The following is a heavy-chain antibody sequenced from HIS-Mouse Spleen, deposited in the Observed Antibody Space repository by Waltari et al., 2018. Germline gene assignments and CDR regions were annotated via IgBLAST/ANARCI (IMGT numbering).Heavy chain of an antibody. J-gene: IGHJ3*02. V-gene: IGHV4-38-2*02. CDR2: IYHSGSP. CDR1: GYSISSGYY. Sequence: QVQLQESGPGLVKPSETLSLTCTVSGYSISSGYYWGWIRQPPGKGLEWIGSIYHSGSPYNNPSLKSRVTISVDTSKNQFSLKLSSVTAADTAVYYCAREPHLQLELAFDIWGQGTMVTVSS. D-gene: IGHD1-1*01. CDR3: AREPHLQLELAFDI.